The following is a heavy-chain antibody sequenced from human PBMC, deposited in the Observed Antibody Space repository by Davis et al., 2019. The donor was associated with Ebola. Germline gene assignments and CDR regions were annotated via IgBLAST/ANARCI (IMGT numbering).Heavy chain of an antibody. CDR3: ARVDPSPPMIGGMDV. CDR2: IYHSGST. J-gene: IGHJ6*02. V-gene: IGHV4-38-2*01. CDR1: GYSISSGYY. D-gene: IGHD3-16*01. Sequence: PSETLSLTCAVSGYSISSGYYWGCIRQPPVKGLEWIGSIYHSGSTYYNPSLKSRVTISVDTSTNQFSLKLSSVTAADTAVYYCARVDPSPPMIGGMDVWGQGTTVTVSS.